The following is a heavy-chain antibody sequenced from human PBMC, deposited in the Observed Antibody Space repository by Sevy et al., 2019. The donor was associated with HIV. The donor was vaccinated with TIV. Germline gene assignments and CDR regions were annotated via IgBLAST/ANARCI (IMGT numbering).Heavy chain of an antibody. D-gene: IGHD3-22*01. J-gene: IGHJ4*02. CDR3: ARALGGYYYDSSGYYYFDD. Sequence: GGSLRLSCAASGFTFSSYSMNWVRQAPGKGLEWVSYISSSSSTIYYADSVKGRFTISRDNAKNSLYLQMNSLRDEDTAVYYCARALGGYYYDSSGYYYFDDWGQGTLVTVSS. CDR1: GFTFSSYS. CDR2: ISSSSSTI. V-gene: IGHV3-48*02.